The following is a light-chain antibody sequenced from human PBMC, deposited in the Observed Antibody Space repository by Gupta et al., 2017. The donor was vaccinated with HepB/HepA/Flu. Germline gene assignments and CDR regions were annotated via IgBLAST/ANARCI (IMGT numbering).Light chain of an antibody. Sequence: DIQLTQSPSFLSASVGDRVTITCRASQGISSYLAWYQQKPGKAPKLLIYDASTLQSGVSSRFSGSGSGTEFTLTISSLQPEDFATYHCQQLNSYPPAFGTGTKVDIK. CDR3: QQLNSYPPA. CDR1: QGISSY. V-gene: IGKV1-9*01. J-gene: IGKJ3*01. CDR2: DAS.